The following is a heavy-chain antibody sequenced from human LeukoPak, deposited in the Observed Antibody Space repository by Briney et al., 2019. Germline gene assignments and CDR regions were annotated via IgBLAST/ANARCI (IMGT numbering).Heavy chain of an antibody. V-gene: IGHV4-4*07. CDR1: GGSINSYY. CDR3: ARGGKATVVTM. CDR2: IYSSGST. Sequence: SETLSLTCTVSGGSINSYYWSWIRQPAGKGLEWIGRIYSSGSTNYNPSLKSRVSMSVDSSKNQFSLKLTSVTAADTAVYYCARGGKATVVTMWGQGILVSVSS. D-gene: IGHD4-23*01. J-gene: IGHJ4*02.